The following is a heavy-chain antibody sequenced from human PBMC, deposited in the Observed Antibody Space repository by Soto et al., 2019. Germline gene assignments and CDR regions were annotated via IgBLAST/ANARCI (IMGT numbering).Heavy chain of an antibody. CDR1: GFTFSNYA. CDR2: LTGSGTTT. V-gene: IGHV3-23*01. Sequence: EVQLLESGGGLVQPGGSLRLSCATSGFTFSNYAMTWVRQAPGKGLEWVSALTGSGTTTYYADSVKGRFTISRDISKNTLYLQMNSLRAEDTAVDYWAKDATYSSSWYGGIDYWGQGTLVPVSS. J-gene: IGHJ4*02. CDR3: AKDATYSSSWYGGIDY. D-gene: IGHD6-13*01.